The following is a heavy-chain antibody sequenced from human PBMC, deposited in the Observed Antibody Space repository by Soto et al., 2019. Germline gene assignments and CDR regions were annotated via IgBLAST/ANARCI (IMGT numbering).Heavy chain of an antibody. Sequence: QVQLVESGGGVVQPGRSLRLSCAASGFTFSSYGMHWVRQAPGKGLEWVAVIWYDGSNKYYADSVKGRFTISRDNSENTLYLQMNSLRAEDTAVYYCARDWGMIVSEYYFDYWGQGTLVTVSS. J-gene: IGHJ4*02. V-gene: IGHV3-33*01. CDR1: GFTFSSYG. CDR3: ARDWGMIVSEYYFDY. D-gene: IGHD3-22*01. CDR2: IWYDGSNK.